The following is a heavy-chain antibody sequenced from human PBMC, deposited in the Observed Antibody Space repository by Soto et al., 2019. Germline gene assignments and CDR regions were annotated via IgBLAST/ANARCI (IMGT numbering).Heavy chain of an antibody. CDR3: ARGYRKAATYYYGSGRSTTSSHAFDI. CDR2: ISSSSSTI. J-gene: IGHJ3*02. CDR1: GFTFSSYS. Sequence: GGSLRLSCAASGFTFSSYSMNWVRQAPGKGLEWVSYISSSSSTIYYADSVKGRFTISRDNAKNSLYLQMNSLRDEDTAVYYCARGYRKAATYYYGSGRSTTSSHAFDIWGQGTMVTVSS. V-gene: IGHV3-48*02. D-gene: IGHD3-10*01.